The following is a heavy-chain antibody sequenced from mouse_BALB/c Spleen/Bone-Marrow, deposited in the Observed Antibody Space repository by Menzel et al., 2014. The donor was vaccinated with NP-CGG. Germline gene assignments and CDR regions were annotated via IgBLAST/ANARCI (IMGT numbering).Heavy chain of an antibody. CDR1: GYSIXSGYY. Sequence: VQLQQSGPGLVKPSQSLSLPCSVTGYSIXSGYYWNWIRQFPGNKLEWMGYISYDGSNNYNPSLKNRISITRDTSKNQFFLKLNSVTTEDTATYYCARGEGWHYFDYWGQGTTLTVSS. CDR2: ISYDGSN. J-gene: IGHJ2*01. V-gene: IGHV3-6*02. D-gene: IGHD2-3*01. CDR3: ARGEGWHYFDY.